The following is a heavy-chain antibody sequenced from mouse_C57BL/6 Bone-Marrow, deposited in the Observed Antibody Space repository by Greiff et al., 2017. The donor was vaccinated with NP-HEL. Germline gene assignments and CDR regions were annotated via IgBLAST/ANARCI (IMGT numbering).Heavy chain of an antibody. CDR3: ARVWGFDY. Sequence: EVKLQESGGGLVKPGGSLKLSCAASGCTFSSYAMSWVRQTPEKRLEWVATISDGGSYTYYPDNVKGRFTISRDNAKNNLYLQMSHLKSEDTAMYYCARVWGFDYWGQGTTLTVSS. V-gene: IGHV5-4*03. D-gene: IGHD4-1*01. CDR2: ISDGGSYT. CDR1: GCTFSSYA. J-gene: IGHJ2*01.